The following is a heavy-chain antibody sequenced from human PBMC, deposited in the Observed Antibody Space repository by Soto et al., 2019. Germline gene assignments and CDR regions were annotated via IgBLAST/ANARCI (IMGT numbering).Heavy chain of an antibody. Sequence: ASVKVSCKVSGYTLTELSMHWVRQAPGKGLEWMGGFDPEDGETIYAQKFQGRVTMTTDTSTDTAYMELSSLRSEDTAVYYCARGGVFGDKRRPPCYTHVPGTAPTVLVSS. V-gene: IGHV1-24*01. J-gene: IGHJ6*03. CDR2: FDPEDGET. D-gene: IGHD4-17*01. CDR3: ARGGVFGDKRRPPCYTHV. CDR1: GYTLTELS.